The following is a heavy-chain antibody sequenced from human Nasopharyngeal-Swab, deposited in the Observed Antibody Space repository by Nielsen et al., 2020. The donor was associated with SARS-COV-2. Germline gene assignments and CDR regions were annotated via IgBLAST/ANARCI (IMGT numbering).Heavy chain of an antibody. CDR1: GFTFDDYA. CDR3: AKDPYAIGHRSGVDY. J-gene: IGHJ4*02. V-gene: IGHV3-9*01. CDR2: ISWNSGSI. D-gene: IGHD2-8*01. Sequence: GGSLRLSCAASGFTFDDYAMHWVRQAPGKGLEWVSGISWNSGSIGYADSVKGRFTISRDNAKNSLYLQMNSLRAEDTALYYCAKDPYAIGHRSGVDYWGQGTLVTVSS.